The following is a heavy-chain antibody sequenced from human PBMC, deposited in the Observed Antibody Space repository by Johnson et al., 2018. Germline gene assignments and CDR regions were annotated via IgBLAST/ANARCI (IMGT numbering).Heavy chain of an antibody. J-gene: IGHJ6*03. CDR1: GFTFNNYG. CDR3: AKDPKGCYPVYYYMDV. Sequence: QVQLVESGGGVVQPGRSLRLSCAASGFTFNNYGMHWVRQAPGKGLEWVAVISYDGSNKYYADFVKGRFTISRDNSKNTLYLQMNSLRAEDTAVYYCAKDPKGCYPVYYYMDVWGKGTTVTVAS. V-gene: IGHV3-30*18. D-gene: IGHD2-15*01. CDR2: ISYDGSNK.